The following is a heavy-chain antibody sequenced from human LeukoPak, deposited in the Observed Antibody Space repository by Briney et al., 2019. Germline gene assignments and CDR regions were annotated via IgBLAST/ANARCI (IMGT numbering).Heavy chain of an antibody. Sequence: GGSLRLSCAASGFSFTSYGMHWVRQAPGKGLEWVAVIWYYGGNENYADSVKGRFTISRDTSKNTLYLQMNSLRAEDTAMYYCARDVDTTSHLNWFDPWGQGTLVTVSS. CDR1: GFSFTSYG. V-gene: IGHV3-33*01. CDR2: IWYYGGNE. D-gene: IGHD2/OR15-2a*01. CDR3: ARDVDTTSHLNWFDP. J-gene: IGHJ5*02.